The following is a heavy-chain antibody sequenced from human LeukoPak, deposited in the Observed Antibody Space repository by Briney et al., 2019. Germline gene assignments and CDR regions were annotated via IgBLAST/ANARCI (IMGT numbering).Heavy chain of an antibody. CDR1: GFTFSSYW. V-gene: IGHV3-7*01. D-gene: IGHD2-15*01. Sequence: PGASLRLSCAASGFTFSSYWMSWVRQPPGKGLEWVANMKLDGSEEYYVDSVKGRFTISRDNAKNSLYLQMNSLRVDDTAVYYCTRWARYCSGGSCYSWFDPWGQGTLVTASS. CDR3: TRWARYCSGGSCYSWFDP. J-gene: IGHJ5*02. CDR2: MKLDGSEE.